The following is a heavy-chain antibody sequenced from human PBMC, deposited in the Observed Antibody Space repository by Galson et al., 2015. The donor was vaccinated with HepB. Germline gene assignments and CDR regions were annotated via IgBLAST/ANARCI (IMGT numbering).Heavy chain of an antibody. CDR2: TYYRSKWYN. V-gene: IGHV6-1*01. CDR3: ALGGYCSSTSCYLNAFDI. Sequence: CAISGDSVSSNSGAWNWIRQSPSRGLEWLGRTYYRSKWYNDYAVSVESRITINPDTSKNQFSLKLSSVTAADTAVYYCALGGYCSSTSCYLNAFDIWGQGTMVTVSS. D-gene: IGHD2-2*01. J-gene: IGHJ3*02. CDR1: GDSVSSNSGA.